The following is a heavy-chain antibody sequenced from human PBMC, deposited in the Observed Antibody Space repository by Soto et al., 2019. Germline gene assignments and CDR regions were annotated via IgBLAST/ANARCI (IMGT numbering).Heavy chain of an antibody. CDR3: ARATYTSGGSPTSAMDV. Sequence: ASVKVSCKASGYTFSSNAIHWVRQAPGQELEWMGWINGGNGHAKYSQNFQDRVTLTRDASASTTYMELSSLRSEDTAIFYCARATYTSGGSPTSAMDVWGQGTTVTVSS. V-gene: IGHV1-3*01. D-gene: IGHD3-10*01. J-gene: IGHJ6*02. CDR2: INGGNGHA. CDR1: GYTFSSNA.